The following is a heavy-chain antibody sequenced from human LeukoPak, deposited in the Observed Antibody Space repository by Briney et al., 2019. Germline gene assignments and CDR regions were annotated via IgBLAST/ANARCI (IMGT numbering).Heavy chain of an antibody. D-gene: IGHD3-9*01. V-gene: IGHV4-59*11. CDR2: IYYSGST. CDR3: ARYAIRNWFDP. Sequence: PSETLSLTCTVSGGSISSHYWSWIRQPPGKGLEWIGYIYYSGSTNYNPSLKSRVTISVDTSKNQFSLKLSSVTAADTAVYYCARYAIRNWFDPWGQGTLVTVSS. J-gene: IGHJ5*02. CDR1: GGSISSHY.